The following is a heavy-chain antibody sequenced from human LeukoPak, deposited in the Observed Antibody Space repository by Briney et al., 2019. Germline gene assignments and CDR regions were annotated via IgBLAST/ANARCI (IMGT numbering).Heavy chain of an antibody. CDR1: GGSVSSDIYY. CDR2: IYYSGSS. CDR3: AREVVAMAGSYFDS. Sequence: SETLSLTCTVSGGSVSSDIYYWTWIRQPPGKGLEWIGYIYYSGSSNYNPSLKSRVTISVDTSKKQFSLKLRSVTAADTAVYFCAREVVAMAGSYFDSWGQGTLVTVSS. D-gene: IGHD6-19*01. V-gene: IGHV4-61*01. J-gene: IGHJ4*02.